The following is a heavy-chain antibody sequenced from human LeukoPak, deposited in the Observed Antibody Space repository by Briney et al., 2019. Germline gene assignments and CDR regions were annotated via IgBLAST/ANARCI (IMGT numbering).Heavy chain of an antibody. CDR3: ARVLSNWNYHDY. CDR1: GYTFTGYY. V-gene: IGHV1-2*02. Sequence: WASVKVSCKASGYTFTGYYMHWVRQAPGQGLEWMGWINPNSGGTNYAQKFRGRVTMTRDTSISTAYMELSRLRSDDTAVYYCARVLSNWNYHDYWGQGTLVTVSS. J-gene: IGHJ4*02. D-gene: IGHD1-1*01. CDR2: INPNSGGT.